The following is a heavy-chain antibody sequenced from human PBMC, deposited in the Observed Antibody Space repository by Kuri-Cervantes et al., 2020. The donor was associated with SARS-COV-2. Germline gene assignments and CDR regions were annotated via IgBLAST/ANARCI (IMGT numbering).Heavy chain of an antibody. D-gene: IGHD3-10*01. CDR1: GFTFSSYA. Sequence: GESLKISCAASGFTFSSYAMHWVRQAPGKGLEWVAVISYDGSNKYYADSVKGRFTISRDNAKNSLYLQMNSLRAEDTAVYYCARDRRRFGDVYFDYWGQGTLVTVSS. CDR3: ARDRRRFGDVYFDY. J-gene: IGHJ4*02. CDR2: ISYDGSNK. V-gene: IGHV3-30-3*01.